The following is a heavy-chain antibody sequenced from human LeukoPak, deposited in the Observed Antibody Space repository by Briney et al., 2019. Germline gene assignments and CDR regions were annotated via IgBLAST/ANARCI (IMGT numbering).Heavy chain of an antibody. CDR1: GFTFSSYS. J-gene: IGHJ4*02. CDR2: ISSSSSYI. Sequence: GSLRLSCAASGFTFSSYSMNWVRQAPGKGLEWVSSISSSSSYIYYADSVKGRFTISRDNAKNSLYLQMNSLRAEDTAVYYCARDRVGRYFDWSNRYYFDYWGQGTLVTVSS. CDR3: ARDRVGRYFDWSNRYYFDY. D-gene: IGHD3-9*01. V-gene: IGHV3-21*01.